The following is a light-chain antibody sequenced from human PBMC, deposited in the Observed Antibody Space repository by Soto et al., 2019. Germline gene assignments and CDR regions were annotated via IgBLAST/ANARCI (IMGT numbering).Light chain of an antibody. V-gene: IGKV3-20*01. CDR2: GAS. CDR3: QQYDTSPRT. J-gene: IGKJ1*01. Sequence: EVMLTQSPGTLSLSPGERATLSCRASQSVSSNYLAWYQQKSGQAPRLLIYGASNRATGIPDRFSGSGSGTDFTLTIRRLEPEDFAVYYCQQYDTSPRTVGQGTKGEFK. CDR1: QSVSSNY.